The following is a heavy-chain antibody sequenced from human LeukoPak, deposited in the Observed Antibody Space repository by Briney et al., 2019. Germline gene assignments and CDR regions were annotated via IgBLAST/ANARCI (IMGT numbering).Heavy chain of an antibody. CDR3: ARESPAGNNWRSEPIDY. V-gene: IGHV3-74*01. J-gene: IGHJ4*02. CDR1: GFTFSTSG. D-gene: IGHD1-1*01. CDR2: INRAGNSA. Sequence: PGGSLRLSCAAPGFTFSTSGMHWVRQAPRKGLVWVSRINRAGNSASIADAVEGRFTDSRDKDKNTLYLQMNSRRAEDTGVYFCARESPAGNNWRSEPIDYWGQGTLVTVTS.